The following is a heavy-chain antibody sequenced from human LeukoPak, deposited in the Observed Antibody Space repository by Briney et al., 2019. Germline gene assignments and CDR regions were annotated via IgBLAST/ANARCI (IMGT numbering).Heavy chain of an antibody. Sequence: ASVKVSCKASGYTFSSYGISWVRQAPGQGLEWMGWISAYNGNTNYAQMVQGRVTMTTDTSTSTAYMEVRSLRSADTAMYYCARDVGDIVTIPAAISVPSGQGTLVTVSS. V-gene: IGHV1-18*01. CDR3: ARDVGDIVTIPAAISVP. CDR1: GYTFSSYG. D-gene: IGHD2-2*01. J-gene: IGHJ5*02. CDR2: ISAYNGNT.